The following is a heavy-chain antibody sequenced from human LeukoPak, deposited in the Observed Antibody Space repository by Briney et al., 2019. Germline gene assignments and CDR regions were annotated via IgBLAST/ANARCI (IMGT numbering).Heavy chain of an antibody. J-gene: IGHJ5*02. CDR2: VNPDSGNT. CDR1: GYTLTNYD. D-gene: IGHD3-16*02. V-gene: IGHV1-8*01. CDR3: ARADYDFVWGSYRLPDP. Sequence: ASVKVSCKASGYTLTNYDINWVRQATGQGLEWMGWVNPDSGNTGYAQKFQGRVTMTRNTSISTAYMELSSLRSEDTAMYYCARADYDFVWGSYRLPDPWGQGTLVTVSS.